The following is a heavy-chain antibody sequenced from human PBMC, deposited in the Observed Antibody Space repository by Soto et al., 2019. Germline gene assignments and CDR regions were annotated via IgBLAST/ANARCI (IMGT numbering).Heavy chain of an antibody. J-gene: IGHJ4*02. Sequence: QITLKESGPTLVKPTQTLTLTCTFSGFSLSTSGVGVGWIRPPPGKALEWLALIYWDDDKRYSPALKSRLTSTKDTSTNQAVLTMTYMDPVDTATDYCAHRPSYWSGGSCYSGFDYWGQGTLVTVSS. CDR3: AHRPSYWSGGSCYSGFDY. CDR2: IYWDDDK. V-gene: IGHV2-5*02. D-gene: IGHD2-15*01. CDR1: GFSLSTSGVG.